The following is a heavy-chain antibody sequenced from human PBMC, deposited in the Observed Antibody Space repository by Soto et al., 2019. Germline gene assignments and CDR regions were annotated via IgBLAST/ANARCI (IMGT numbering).Heavy chain of an antibody. CDR3: ARDRRDGQFDY. CDR1: GFTFSSYG. V-gene: IGHV3-33*01. CDR2: IWYDGSNK. J-gene: IGHJ4*02. Sequence: QVQLVESGGGVVQPGRSLRLSCAASGFTFSSYGMHWVRQAPGKGLEWVAVIWYDGSNKYYADSVKGRFTISRDNSKNPLYLQMNSMRAADTAVYYCARDRRDGQFDYWGQGTLVTVSS.